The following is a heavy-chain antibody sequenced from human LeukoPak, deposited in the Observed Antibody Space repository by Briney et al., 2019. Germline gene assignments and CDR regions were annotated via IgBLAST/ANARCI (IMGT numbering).Heavy chain of an antibody. CDR2: IHHSEST. Sequence: SETLSLTCTVSGYSISSGYYWGWIRPPPGKGLEWIGYIHHSESTYYNPSLKSRDTISVDTSKNQCSLKLGSVTAADTAIYYCANSGGYWGQGTLITVSA. V-gene: IGHV4-38-2*02. J-gene: IGHJ4*02. D-gene: IGHD2-15*01. CDR3: ANSGGY. CDR1: GYSISSGYY.